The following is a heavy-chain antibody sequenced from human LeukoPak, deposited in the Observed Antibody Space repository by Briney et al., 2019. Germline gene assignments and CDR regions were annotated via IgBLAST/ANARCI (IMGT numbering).Heavy chain of an antibody. CDR3: ARAPPRGIAWFDP. Sequence: ASVKVSCKTSGYTFTDYYIQWVRQAPGQGLEWMGYINPNTGGTKYAQKFQGRVTMTRDTSISTAYMELRLRSDDTAVYYCARAPPRGIAWFDPWGQGTRVTVSS. V-gene: IGHV1-2*02. D-gene: IGHD3-16*01. CDR1: GYTFTDYY. CDR2: INPNTGGT. J-gene: IGHJ5*02.